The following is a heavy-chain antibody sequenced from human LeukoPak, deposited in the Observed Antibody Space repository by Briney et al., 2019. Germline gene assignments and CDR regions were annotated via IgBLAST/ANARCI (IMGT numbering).Heavy chain of an antibody. V-gene: IGHV3-53*01. J-gene: IGHJ6*02. D-gene: IGHD2-2*01. CDR2: IYSGGST. CDR1: GFTVSSNY. CDR3: AKDRDCSSTSCHYYYGMDV. Sequence: GGSLRLSCAASGFTVSSNYMSWVRQAPGKGLEWVSVIYSGGSTYYADSVKGRFTISRDNSKNTLYLQMNSLRAEDTAVYYCAKDRDCSSTSCHYYYGMDVWGQGTTVTVSS.